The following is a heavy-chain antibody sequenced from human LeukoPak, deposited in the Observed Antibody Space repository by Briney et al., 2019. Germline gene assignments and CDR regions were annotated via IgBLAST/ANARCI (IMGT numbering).Heavy chain of an antibody. CDR3: GRRLRGGGDY. D-gene: IGHD2-21*01. V-gene: IGHV3-74*01. Sequence: PGGSLRLSCAASGFTFSSFWMHWVRQAPGKGLVWVSRINSDGSSTSYADSVKGRFAIARDNAKNTLYLQMNSVGAGDMAVYNCGRRLRGGGDYWGQGTLVTVSS. J-gene: IGHJ4*02. CDR1: GFTFSSFW. CDR2: INSDGSST.